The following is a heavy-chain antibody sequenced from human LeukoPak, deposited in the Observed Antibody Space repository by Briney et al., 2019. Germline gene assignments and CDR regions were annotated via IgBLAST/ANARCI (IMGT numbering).Heavy chain of an antibody. CDR1: GGSISSYY. Sequence: SETLSLTCTVSGGSISSYYWSWIRQPPGKGLEWIGYIYYSGSTNYNPSLKSRVTISVDTSKNQFSLKLSSVTAADTAVYYCAREVPAAGTGWFDPWGQGTLVTVSS. J-gene: IGHJ5*02. CDR3: AREVPAAGTGWFDP. D-gene: IGHD2-2*01. V-gene: IGHV4-59*01. CDR2: IYYSGST.